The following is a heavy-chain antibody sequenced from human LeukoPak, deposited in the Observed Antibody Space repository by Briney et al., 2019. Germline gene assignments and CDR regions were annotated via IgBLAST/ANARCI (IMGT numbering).Heavy chain of an antibody. CDR2: IYPGDSDT. CDR1: GHSFTSQW. CDR3: ARLYYYDSSGYYGAVDY. J-gene: IGHJ4*02. D-gene: IGHD3-22*01. Sequence: GESLKISCKGSGHSFTSQWIGWVRQMPGKGLEWMGIIYPGDSDTRYSPAFQGQVTISADKSISTAYLQWSSLKASDTAMYYCARLYYYDSSGYYGAVDYWGQGTLVTVSS. V-gene: IGHV5-51*01.